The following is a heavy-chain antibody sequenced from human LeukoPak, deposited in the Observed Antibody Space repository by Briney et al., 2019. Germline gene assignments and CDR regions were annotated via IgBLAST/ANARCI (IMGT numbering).Heavy chain of an antibody. Sequence: ASVKVSCKASGGTFSSYAISWVRQAPGQGLEWMGGIIPIFGTANYAQKFQGRVTITADESTSTAYMELSSLRSEDTAVYYCARENVDTAISDYWGQGTLVTVSS. J-gene: IGHJ4*02. V-gene: IGHV1-69*13. CDR1: GGTFSSYA. CDR2: IIPIFGTA. D-gene: IGHD5-18*01. CDR3: ARENVDTAISDY.